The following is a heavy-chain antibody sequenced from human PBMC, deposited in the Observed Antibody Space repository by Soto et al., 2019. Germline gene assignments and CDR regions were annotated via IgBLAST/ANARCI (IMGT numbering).Heavy chain of an antibody. CDR3: TTGHHSSYWLRDY. V-gene: IGHV3-15*01. CDR1: GFTFSNAW. CDR2: IKSKTDGGTT. Sequence: EVQLVESGGGLVKPGGSLRLSCAASGFTFSNAWMTWVRQAPGKGLEWVGRIKSKTDGGTTDYAAPVKGRFTISRDDSKNTLYLQMNSLKTEDTAVYYCTTGHHSSYWLRDYWGQGTLVTVSS. J-gene: IGHJ4*02. D-gene: IGHD6-19*01.